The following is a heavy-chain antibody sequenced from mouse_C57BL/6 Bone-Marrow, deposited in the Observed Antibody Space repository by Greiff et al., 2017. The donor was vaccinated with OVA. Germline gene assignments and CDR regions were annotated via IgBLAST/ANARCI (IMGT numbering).Heavy chain of an antibody. CDR1: GFTFNTYA. J-gene: IGHJ3*01. D-gene: IGHD2-4*01. V-gene: IGHV10-3*01. CDR3: VRGDYDGAGFAY. Sequence: EVQRVESGGGLVQPKGSLTLSCAASGFTFNTYAMHWVRQAPGQGLEWVARIRSKSSNYATYYADSVKDRFTISRDDSQSMIYLKMNNLKTEDTAMYDCVRGDYDGAGFAYWGQGTLVTVSA. CDR2: IRSKSSNYAT.